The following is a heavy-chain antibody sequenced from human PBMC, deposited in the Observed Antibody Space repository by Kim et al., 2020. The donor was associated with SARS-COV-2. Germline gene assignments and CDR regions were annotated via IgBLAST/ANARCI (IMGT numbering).Heavy chain of an antibody. D-gene: IGHD6-19*01. CDR3: ARINIAVAGSPTPDYYYGMDV. J-gene: IGHJ6*02. CDR1: GGSISSYY. V-gene: IGHV4-4*07. Sequence: SETLSLTCTVSGGSISSYYWSWIRQPAGKGLEWIGRIYTSGSTNYNPSLKSRVTMSVDTSKNQFSLKLSSVTAADTAVYYCARINIAVAGSPTPDYYYGMDVWGQGTTVTVSS. CDR2: IYTSGST.